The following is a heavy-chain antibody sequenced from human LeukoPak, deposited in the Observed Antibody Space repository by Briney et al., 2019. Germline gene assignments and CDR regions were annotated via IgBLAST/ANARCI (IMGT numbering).Heavy chain of an antibody. CDR3: AGGAAAGPRYGMDV. V-gene: IGHV1-69*13. D-gene: IGHD6-13*01. CDR2: IIPIFGTA. Sequence: VASVKVSCKASGGTFSSYAISWVRQAPGQGLEWMGGIIPIFGTANYAQKFQGRVTITADESTSTAYMELSSLRSEDTAVYYCAGGAAAGPRYGMDVWGQGTTVTVSS. CDR1: GGTFSSYA. J-gene: IGHJ6*02.